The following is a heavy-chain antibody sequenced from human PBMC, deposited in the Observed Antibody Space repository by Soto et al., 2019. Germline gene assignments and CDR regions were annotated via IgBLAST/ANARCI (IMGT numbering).Heavy chain of an antibody. J-gene: IGHJ4*02. Sequence: GGSLGLSCPGSGFPFDDFGLNGFRQAAGKGLEWVALIRNQSYQEPIEYAAAVKGRFTIARDTSNGIAYLQRNSLNIDDSAVYYCSGAESPATAYFSLYWGQGTAVTGSS. V-gene: IGHV3-49*03. D-gene: IGHD5-18*01. CDR1: GFPFDDFG. CDR3: SGAESPATAYFSLY. CDR2: IRNQSYQEPI.